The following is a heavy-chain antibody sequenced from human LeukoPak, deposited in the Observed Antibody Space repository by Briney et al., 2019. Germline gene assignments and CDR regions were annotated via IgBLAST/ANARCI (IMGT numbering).Heavy chain of an antibody. V-gene: IGHV3-21*01. CDR2: ISYNSRHI. Sequence: GGSLRLSCEASEFYISKYSMRWVRQAPREGLEWVSVISYNSRHIYYADSLKGRFIISGDNTKNSFFLQMSSLTAEDTAVYFCVSGARYWCGGRCYKVRDHHAMDVWGQGTTVTVS. CDR1: EFYISKYS. D-gene: IGHD2-15*01. CDR3: VSGARYWCGGRCYKVRDHHAMDV. J-gene: IGHJ6*02.